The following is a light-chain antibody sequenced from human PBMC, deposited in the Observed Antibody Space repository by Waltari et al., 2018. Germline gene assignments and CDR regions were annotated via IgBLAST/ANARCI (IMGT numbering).Light chain of an antibody. Sequence: EIVMTHSPATLSVSPGESAISSCRASQSVSSNFAWYQQKPGQAPRLLIYGASTRATGIPARFSGSGSGTEFTLTISSLQSEDFAVYYCQQYNNWLWTFGQGTKVEIK. CDR2: GAS. CDR3: QQYNNWLWT. V-gene: IGKV3-15*01. CDR1: QSVSSN. J-gene: IGKJ1*01.